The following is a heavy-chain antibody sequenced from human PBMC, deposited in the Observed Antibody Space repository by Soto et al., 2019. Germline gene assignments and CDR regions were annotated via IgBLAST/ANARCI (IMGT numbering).Heavy chain of an antibody. J-gene: IGHJ4*02. CDR2: INQDGSEK. D-gene: IGHD2-2*01. Sequence: GALRLSCAASGFTFSNYGMHWVRQAPGKGLEWVANINQDGSEKHYVDSVKGRFTISRDNAKNSLYLQMNSLTAEDSALYYCSPALNYWGQGTLVTVSS. CDR1: GFTFSNYG. V-gene: IGHV3-7*01. CDR3: SPALNY.